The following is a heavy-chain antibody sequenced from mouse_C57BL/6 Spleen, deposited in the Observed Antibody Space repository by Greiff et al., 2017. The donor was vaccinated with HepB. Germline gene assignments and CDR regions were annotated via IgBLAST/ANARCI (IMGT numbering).Heavy chain of an antibody. D-gene: IGHD4-1*01. CDR2: IDPSDSET. CDR3: ARSGTAWFAY. J-gene: IGHJ3*01. Sequence: QVQLQQPGAELVRPGSSVKLSCKASGYTFTSYWMHWVKQRPIQGLEWIGNIDPSDSETHYNQKFKDKATLNVDKSSSTAYMQLSSLTSEDSAVYYCARSGTAWFAYWGQGTLVTVSA. V-gene: IGHV1-52*01. CDR1: GYTFTSYW.